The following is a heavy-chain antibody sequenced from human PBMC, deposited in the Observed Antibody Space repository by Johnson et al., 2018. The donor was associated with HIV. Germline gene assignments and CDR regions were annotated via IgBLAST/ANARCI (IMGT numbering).Heavy chain of an antibody. CDR3: ASFRYSSVFDM. V-gene: IGHV3-23*04. Sequence: EVQLVESGGGVVQPGGSLRLSCAASGFTFSSYAMSWVRQAPGKGLEWVSVISGSGGSTYYADSVKGRFTISRDDSKNTLYLQMNSLRAEDTAAYYCASFRYSSVFDMWGQGTMVTVSS. CDR2: ISGSGGST. J-gene: IGHJ3*02. D-gene: IGHD6-19*01. CDR1: GFTFSSYA.